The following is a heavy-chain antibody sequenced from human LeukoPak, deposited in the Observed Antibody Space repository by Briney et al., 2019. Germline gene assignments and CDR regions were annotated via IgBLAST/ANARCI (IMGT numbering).Heavy chain of an antibody. V-gene: IGHV3-23*01. CDR3: TKASTYSSGWYSDS. CDR2: IPGGGGST. D-gene: IGHD6-19*01. J-gene: IGHJ4*02. CDR1: GFTFSNYA. Sequence: QPGGSLGLSCAASGFTFSNYAMSWFRQGPGKGLEWVSTIPGGGGSTQYADSVKGRFTISRDNSENTLYLQMTSLRAEDTALYYCTKASTYSSGWYSDSWGQGTLVTVSS.